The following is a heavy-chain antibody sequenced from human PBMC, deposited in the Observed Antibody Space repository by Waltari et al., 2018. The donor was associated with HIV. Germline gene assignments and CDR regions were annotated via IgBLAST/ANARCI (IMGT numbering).Heavy chain of an antibody. D-gene: IGHD6-6*01. CDR2: ISSSGNFK. J-gene: IGHJ5*02. CDR1: GFIFNSYS. CDR3: ARDSRGSTWSLNWFDP. V-gene: IGHV3-21*01. Sequence: LRLSCVTSGFIFNSYSMNWVRQAPGKGPEWVSSISSSGNFKHYADSVKGRFTISRDNAENSLYLQMNGLRAEDTAIYYCARDSRGSTWSLNWFDPWGQGTLVTVSS.